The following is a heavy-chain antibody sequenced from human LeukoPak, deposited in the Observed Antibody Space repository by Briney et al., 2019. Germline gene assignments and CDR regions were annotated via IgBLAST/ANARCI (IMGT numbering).Heavy chain of an antibody. J-gene: IGHJ4*02. V-gene: IGHV4-4*07. CDR1: GGSISSYY. CDR3: ARDRYYYDSSGYYRLDY. D-gene: IGHD3-22*01. Sequence: SETLSLTCTVSGGSISSYYWSWIRQPAGKGLEWIGRIHTSGSINYNPSLKSRVTMSVDMSKNQFSLKLSSVTAADTAVYYCARDRYYYDSSGYYRLDYWGQGTLVTVSS. CDR2: IHTSGSI.